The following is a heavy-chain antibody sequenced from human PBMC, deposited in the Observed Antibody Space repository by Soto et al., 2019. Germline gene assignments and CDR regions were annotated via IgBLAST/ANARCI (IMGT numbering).Heavy chain of an antibody. CDR1: GCTFSSYA. V-gene: IGHV1-46*01. Sequence: GASVKVSCKASGCTFSSYAISWVRQAPGQGLEWMGIIIPSVGTTNYAQKFQGRVTMTRDTSTSTVYMELSSLRSEDTAVYYCARGHGGCDFWSGLNYYGMDVWGQGTTVTVSS. J-gene: IGHJ6*02. D-gene: IGHD3-3*01. CDR3: ARGHGGCDFWSGLNYYGMDV. CDR2: IIPSVGTT.